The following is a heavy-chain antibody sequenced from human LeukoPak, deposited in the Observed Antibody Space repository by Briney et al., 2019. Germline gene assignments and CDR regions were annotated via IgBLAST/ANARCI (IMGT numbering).Heavy chain of an antibody. CDR1: GGSISSYY. V-gene: IGHV4-59*01. CDR2: IYYSGST. J-gene: IGHJ3*02. CDR3: ASYDYGGRDAFDI. D-gene: IGHD4/OR15-4a*01. Sequence: SETLSLTCTVSGGSISSYYWSWIRQPPGKGLEWIGYIYYSGSTNYYPSLKSRVTISVDTSKNLFSLKLSSVTAADTAVYYCASYDYGGRDAFDIWGQGTMVTVSS.